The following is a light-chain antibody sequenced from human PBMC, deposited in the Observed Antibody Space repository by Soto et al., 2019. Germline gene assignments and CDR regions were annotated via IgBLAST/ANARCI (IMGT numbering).Light chain of an antibody. CDR3: SSYTSSSTLRV. J-gene: IGLJ1*01. CDR2: EVS. CDR1: SSDVGGYNY. Sequence: QSALTQPASVSGSPGQSITISCTGTSSDVGGYNYVSWYQQHPGKAPKLMIYEVSNRPSGVSNRFSGSKSGNTASLTISGLQAEDEADYYCSSYTSSSTLRVFRTGTKLTVL. V-gene: IGLV2-14*01.